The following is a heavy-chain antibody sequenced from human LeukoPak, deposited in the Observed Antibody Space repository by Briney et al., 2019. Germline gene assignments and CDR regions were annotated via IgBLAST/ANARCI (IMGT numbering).Heavy chain of an antibody. D-gene: IGHD3-16*01. J-gene: IGHJ4*02. CDR1: GFNFNNYW. CDR2: LNNDGRVI. Sequence: GGCLRLSCTVSGFNFNNYWMHWVRRAPGKGLVWVSRLNNDGRVISYADSVNGRFTISRDNAKNTLYLQMNSLRAEDTAVYYCAREFEATGFWALDYWGQGTLVTASS. CDR3: AREFEATGFWALDY. V-gene: IGHV3-74*01.